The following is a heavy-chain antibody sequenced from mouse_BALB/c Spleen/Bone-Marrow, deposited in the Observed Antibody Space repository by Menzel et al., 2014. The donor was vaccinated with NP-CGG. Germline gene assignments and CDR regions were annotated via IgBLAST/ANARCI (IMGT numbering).Heavy chain of an antibody. CDR2: IDPRTANT. V-gene: IGHV1-7*01. Sequence: VQLQQSGAELAKPGASVKMSCKVSDYTFTSYWIHWVKQRPGQGLEWIGYIDPRTANTEYSQKFKDKATLTADKSSSTAYMQLSSLTSEDSAVYYRARYWDAYWGQGTLVTVSA. D-gene: IGHD4-1*01. J-gene: IGHJ3*01. CDR3: ARYWDAY. CDR1: DYTFTSYW.